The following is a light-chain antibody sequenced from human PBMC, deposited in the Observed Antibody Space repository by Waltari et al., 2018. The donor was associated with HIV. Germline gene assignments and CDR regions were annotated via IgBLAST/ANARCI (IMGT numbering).Light chain of an antibody. Sequence: IQMTHSPSNLSASVGDRVTITCRASQTIGVWLALYQQKPGQAPKILIYKASTLETGVPSRFSGSGSGTEVTLTIGGLQPDDFATYYCQHYNGYPWTFGQGTKVEMK. V-gene: IGKV1-5*03. CDR3: QHYNGYPWT. J-gene: IGKJ1*01. CDR1: QTIGVW. CDR2: KAS.